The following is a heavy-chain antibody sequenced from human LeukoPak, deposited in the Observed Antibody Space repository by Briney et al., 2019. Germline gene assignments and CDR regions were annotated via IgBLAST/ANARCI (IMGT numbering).Heavy chain of an antibody. CDR2: ISYDGSIK. V-gene: IGHV3-30*03. Sequence: GGSLRLSCAASGFTFSSYSMNWVRQAPGKGLEWVAVISYDGSIKYYADSVKGRFTISRDNSKSTLYLQMNSLRAEDTAVYYCARAGGFQTVTQFDYWGQGTLVTVSS. CDR3: ARAGGFQTVTQFDY. CDR1: GFTFSSYS. D-gene: IGHD4-11*01. J-gene: IGHJ4*02.